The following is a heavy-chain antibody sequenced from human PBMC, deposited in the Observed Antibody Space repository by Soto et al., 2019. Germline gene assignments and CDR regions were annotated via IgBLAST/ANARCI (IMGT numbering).Heavy chain of an antibody. CDR1: GFTFSSYS. D-gene: IGHD4-17*01. J-gene: IGHJ4*02. Sequence: EVQLVESGGGLVKPGGSLRLSCAASGFTFSSYSMNWVRQAPGKGLEWVSSISSSSSYIYYADSVKGRLTISRDNAKNSLYLQMNSLRAEDTAVYYCARVLTSVGGDHWGQGTLVTVSS. CDR3: ARVLTSVGGDH. V-gene: IGHV3-21*01. CDR2: ISSSSSYI.